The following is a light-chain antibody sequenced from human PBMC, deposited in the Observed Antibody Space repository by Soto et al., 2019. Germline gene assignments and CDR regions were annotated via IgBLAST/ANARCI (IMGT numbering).Light chain of an antibody. V-gene: IGLV2-8*01. CDR1: SSDVGGYNF. CDR2: EVT. CDR3: SSYGGSNNYVV. J-gene: IGLJ2*01. Sequence: QSALTQPPSASGSPGLSVTISCTGTSSDVGGYNFVSWYQQYPGKAPKLMIYEVTQRPSGVPDRFSGSKSGNTASLTVSGLQADDEADYYCSSYGGSNNYVVFGGGTKLTVL.